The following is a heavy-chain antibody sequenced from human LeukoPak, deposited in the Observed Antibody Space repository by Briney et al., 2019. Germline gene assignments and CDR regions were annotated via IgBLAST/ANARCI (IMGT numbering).Heavy chain of an antibody. CDR2: IWYDGSNK. Sequence: PGGSLRLSCAASGFTFSSYGMHWVRQAPGKGLEWVAVIWYDGSNKYYADSVKGRFTTSRDNSKNTLYLQMNSLRAEDTAVYYCARDPNIVVVPAAVVTYGMDVWGKGTTVTVSS. V-gene: IGHV3-33*01. D-gene: IGHD2-2*01. CDR3: ARDPNIVVVPAAVVTYGMDV. J-gene: IGHJ6*04. CDR1: GFTFSSYG.